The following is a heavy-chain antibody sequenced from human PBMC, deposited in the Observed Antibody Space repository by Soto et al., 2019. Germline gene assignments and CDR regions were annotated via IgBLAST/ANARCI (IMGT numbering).Heavy chain of an antibody. CDR2: IYYSGST. V-gene: IGHV4-59*02. J-gene: IGHJ5*02. Sequence: SETLSLTCTVSGGSVSSYYWSWIRQSPGKGLERIGYIYYSGSTKYKPSIKSRVTISVDTSKNQFSLKLSSVTAADTAVYYCARVGYDFWSGQRDWFDPWGQGTLGTVSS. D-gene: IGHD3-3*01. CDR1: GGSVSSYY. CDR3: ARVGYDFWSGQRDWFDP.